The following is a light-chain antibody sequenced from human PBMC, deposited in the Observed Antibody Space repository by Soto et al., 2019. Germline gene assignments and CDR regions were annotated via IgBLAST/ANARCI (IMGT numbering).Light chain of an antibody. Sequence: LVLRHSPVTLSFSPLYIATLSCRASQSVSTYLAWYRQTPGQAPRLLIYDTSNRATGVPPRFSGSRSGTDFTLTISSVEPEDFAVFYCHQRNNFGQGTRLEIK. CDR2: DTS. J-gene: IGKJ5*01. CDR1: QSVSTY. V-gene: IGKV3-11*01. CDR3: HQRNN.